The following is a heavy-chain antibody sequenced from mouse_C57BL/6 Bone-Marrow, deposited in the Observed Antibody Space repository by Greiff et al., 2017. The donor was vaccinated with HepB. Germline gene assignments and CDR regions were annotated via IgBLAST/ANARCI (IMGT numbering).Heavy chain of an antibody. J-gene: IGHJ2*01. Sequence: DVMLVESGGGLVKPGGSLKLSCAASGFTFSDYGMHWVRQAPEKGLEWVAYISSGSSTIYYADTVKGRFTISRDNAKNTLFLQMTSLRSEDTAMYYCARPGDDYFDYWGQGTTLTVSS. CDR2: ISSGSSTI. CDR3: ARPGDDYFDY. CDR1: GFTFSDYG. D-gene: IGHD3-3*01. V-gene: IGHV5-17*01.